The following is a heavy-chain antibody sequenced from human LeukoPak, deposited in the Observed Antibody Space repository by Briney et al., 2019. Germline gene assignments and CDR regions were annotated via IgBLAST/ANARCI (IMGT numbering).Heavy chain of an antibody. CDR2: ISLNDGST. V-gene: IGHV3-23*01. Sequence: GGSLKLSCTASGFTFRSYAMNWVRQAPGKGLEWVSVISLNDGSTYYAGSVKGRFTISRDNSKNTLNLQMNSLRAEDTAVYYCARGSDAFDIWGQGTMVTVSS. CDR3: ARGSDAFDI. J-gene: IGHJ3*02. CDR1: GFTFRSYA.